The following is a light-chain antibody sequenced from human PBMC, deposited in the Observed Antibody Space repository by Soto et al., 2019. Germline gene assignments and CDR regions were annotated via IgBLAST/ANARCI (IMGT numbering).Light chain of an antibody. CDR3: AVWDDSLNGVV. V-gene: IGLV1-44*01. CDR2: SNN. CDR1: SSNIGSNT. J-gene: IGLJ2*01. Sequence: QSVLTQPPSASGTPGQRVTISCSGSSSNIGSNTVNWYQQLPGTAPKLLIYSNNQRPSGVPDRFSGSKSGTSASLAISGLQSEDAADYYCAVWDDSLNGVVFGGGTKLTVL.